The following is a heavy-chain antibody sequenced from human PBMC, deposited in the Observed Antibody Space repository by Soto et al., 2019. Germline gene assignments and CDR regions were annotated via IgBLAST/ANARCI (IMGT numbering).Heavy chain of an antibody. CDR2: ISWNSDSL. D-gene: IGHD3-22*01. Sequence: GGSLRLSCAASGFTFDDYAMHWVRQAPGKGLEWVSGISWNSDSLGYADSVKGRFTISRDSAKNSLYLQMNSLRAEDTAVYYCARFYYDSSGYLPSPYYYYYGMDVWGQGTTVTVSS. CDR1: GFTFDDYA. J-gene: IGHJ6*02. V-gene: IGHV3-9*01. CDR3: ARFYYDSSGYLPSPYYYYYGMDV.